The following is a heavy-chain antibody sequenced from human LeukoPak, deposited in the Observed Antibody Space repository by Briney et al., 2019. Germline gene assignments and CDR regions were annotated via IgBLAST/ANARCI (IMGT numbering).Heavy chain of an antibody. V-gene: IGHV3-23*01. Sequence: GGSLRLSCVGSGFTFSNYAMMWVRQTQGKRLEWVSAIRGSGTSTFYADSVKGRFTIFRDNFKNTVYLQMNNLRADDSTVYYCARDPNGDYIGAFDFQRWGLGTQVTVSS. CDR1: GFTFSNYA. CDR2: IRGSGTST. CDR3: ARDPNGDYIGAFDFQR. D-gene: IGHD4-17*01. J-gene: IGHJ1*01.